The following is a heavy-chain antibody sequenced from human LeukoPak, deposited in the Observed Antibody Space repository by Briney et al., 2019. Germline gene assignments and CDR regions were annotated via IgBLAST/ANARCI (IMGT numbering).Heavy chain of an antibody. Sequence: ASVKVSCKASGYTFTSYDINGVRQATGQGVEWMGWMNTNSGNTGYAQKFQGRVTMSRTTSISTAYMELSSLRSKDTAVYSCARRPLRYFDWLPPWDYYGMDVWGQGTTVTVSS. V-gene: IGHV1-8*01. CDR3: ARRPLRYFDWLPPWDYYGMDV. D-gene: IGHD3-9*01. CDR1: GYTFTSYD. J-gene: IGHJ6*02. CDR2: MNTNSGNT.